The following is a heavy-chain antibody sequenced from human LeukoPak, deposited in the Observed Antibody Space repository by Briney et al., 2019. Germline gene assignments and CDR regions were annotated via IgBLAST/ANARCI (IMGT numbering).Heavy chain of an antibody. CDR3: ARGRWLQPFDY. Sequence: GESLKISCKGSGYTFTNYWIGWVRQMPGKGLEFMGIIYPGDSDTRYSPSFQGQVTISVDKSINTAYQQWSSLKASDTAMYYCARGRWLQPFDYWGQGTLVTVSS. CDR2: IYPGDSDT. J-gene: IGHJ4*02. D-gene: IGHD5-24*01. V-gene: IGHV5-51*01. CDR1: GYTFTNYW.